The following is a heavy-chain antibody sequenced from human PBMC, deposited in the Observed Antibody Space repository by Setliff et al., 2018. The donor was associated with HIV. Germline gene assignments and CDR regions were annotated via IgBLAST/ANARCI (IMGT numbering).Heavy chain of an antibody. CDR3: AREYSGSGINFNPLT. J-gene: IGHJ5*02. CDR2: INYSGNT. Sequence: SETLSLTCAVSGVSIGSRNWWSWVRQPPGKGLEWIGEINYSGNTNYNPSLKTRVTISVDKSKNQFFLNLKSVTAAGTAVYFCAREYSGSGINFNPLTWGQGTLVTVSS. D-gene: IGHD3-10*01. CDR1: GVSIGSRNW. V-gene: IGHV4-4*02.